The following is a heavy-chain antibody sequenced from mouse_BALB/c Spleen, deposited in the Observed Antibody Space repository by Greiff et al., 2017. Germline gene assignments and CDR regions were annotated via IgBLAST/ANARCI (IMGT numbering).Heavy chain of an antibody. CDR3: ARDRGLTGTGFAY. Sequence: EVQVVASGGGLVKPGGSLKLSCAASGFTFSDYYMYWVRQTPEKRLEWVATISDGGSYTYYPDSVKGRFTISRDNAKNNLYLQMSSLKSEDTAMYYCARDRGLTGTGFAYWGQGTLVTVSA. J-gene: IGHJ3*01. D-gene: IGHD4-1*01. CDR2: ISDGGSYT. V-gene: IGHV5-4*02. CDR1: GFTFSDYY.